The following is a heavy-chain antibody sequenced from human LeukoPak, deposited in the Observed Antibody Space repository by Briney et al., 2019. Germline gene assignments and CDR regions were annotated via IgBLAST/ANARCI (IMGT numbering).Heavy chain of an antibody. V-gene: IGHV3-15*01. CDR2: IKSKTDGGTT. CDR1: GFTFSNAW. Sequence: GGSLRLSCAASGFTFSNAWMSWVRQAPGKGLEWVGRIKSKTDGGTTDYAAPVKGRFTISRDDSKNTLYLQMNSLKTEDTAVYYCTTVSGIAVAGPDYWGQETLVTVSS. D-gene: IGHD6-19*01. CDR3: TTVSGIAVAGPDY. J-gene: IGHJ4*02.